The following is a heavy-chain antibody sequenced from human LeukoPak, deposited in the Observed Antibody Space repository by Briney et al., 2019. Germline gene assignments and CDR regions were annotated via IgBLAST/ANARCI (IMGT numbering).Heavy chain of an antibody. D-gene: IGHD6-13*01. V-gene: IGHV1-2*02. CDR1: GYTFTGNY. Sequence: GASVKVSCTASGYTFTGNYLTWLRQAPGQGFEWMGWINPTTGGTNLAQKFQGRVTMTRDTYINTVYMELTGLISDDTAVYYCARGGATVVGTRADWFDAWGQGTLVTVSS. CDR2: INPTTGGT. CDR3: ARGGATVVGTRADWFDA. J-gene: IGHJ5*02.